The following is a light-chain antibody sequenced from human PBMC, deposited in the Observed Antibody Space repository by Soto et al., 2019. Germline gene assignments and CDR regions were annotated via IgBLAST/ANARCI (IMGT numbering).Light chain of an antibody. V-gene: IGLV1-47*01. Sequence: QSVLTQPPSLSGTPGQTVTISCLGSRSNIGSSIVHWYQQLPGTAAKHLIYMNNQRPAGVPARFSGSTSGTSASLVIGALRSEEEADYYCVTWDEGMSDRVFGGGTKVTVL. CDR2: MNN. CDR1: RSNIGSSI. J-gene: IGLJ3*02. CDR3: VTWDEGMSDRV.